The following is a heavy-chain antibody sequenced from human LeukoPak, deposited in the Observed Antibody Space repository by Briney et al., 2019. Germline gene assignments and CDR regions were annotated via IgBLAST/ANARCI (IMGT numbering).Heavy chain of an antibody. J-gene: IGHJ4*02. CDR3: ASYDFWSGYYSN. D-gene: IGHD3-3*01. CDR1: GFTFSSYG. V-gene: IGHV3-13*01. Sequence: SGGSLRLSCAASGFTFSSYGMHWIRQATGKGLEWVSAIGTAGDTYYPGSVKGRFTISRENAKNSLYLQMNSLRAGDTAVYYCASYDFWSGYYSNWGQGTLVTVSS. CDR2: IGTAGDT.